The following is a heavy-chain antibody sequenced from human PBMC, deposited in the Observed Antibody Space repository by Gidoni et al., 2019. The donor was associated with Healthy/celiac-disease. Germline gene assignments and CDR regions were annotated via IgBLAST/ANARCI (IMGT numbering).Heavy chain of an antibody. CDR3: ARVSPLEWNQGSHAFDI. CDR1: GFPFRRYS. D-gene: IGHD3-3*01. Sequence: EVQLVESGGGLVKPGGSLRLSCAASGFPFRRYSMNWVRQAPGKGLEWVSSISSSSSYIYYADSVKGRFTISRDNAKNSLYLQMNSLRAEDTAVYYCARVSPLEWNQGSHAFDIWGQGTMVTVSS. J-gene: IGHJ3*02. CDR2: ISSSSSYI. V-gene: IGHV3-21*01.